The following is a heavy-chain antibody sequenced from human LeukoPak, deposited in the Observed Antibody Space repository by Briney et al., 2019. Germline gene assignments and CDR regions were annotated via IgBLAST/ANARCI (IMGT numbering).Heavy chain of an antibody. Sequence: GGSLRLSCAASGFTFSSYAMSWVRQAPGKGLEWVSAISGSGGSTYYADSVKGRFTISRDNSKNTLYLQMNGLRAEDTAVYYCAKFLNYYGSGSYYKPLYYGMDVWGQGTTVTVSS. CDR2: ISGSGGST. D-gene: IGHD3-10*01. CDR3: AKFLNYYGSGSYYKPLYYGMDV. CDR1: GFTFSSYA. V-gene: IGHV3-23*01. J-gene: IGHJ6*02.